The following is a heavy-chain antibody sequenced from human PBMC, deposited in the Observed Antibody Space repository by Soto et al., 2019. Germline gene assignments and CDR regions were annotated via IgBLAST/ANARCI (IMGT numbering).Heavy chain of an antibody. CDR2: INHSGSS. V-gene: IGHV4-34*01. CDR3: ARRPDGFDY. J-gene: IGHJ4*02. CDR1: SGSLRGYY. Sequence: SETLSLTCAVYSGSLRGYYWSWIRQPPGKGLEWIGQINHSGSSNYNPSLKSRVTISVDTSQNHFPLELSSVTAADTAMYYCARRPDGFDYWGQGTPVTVSS.